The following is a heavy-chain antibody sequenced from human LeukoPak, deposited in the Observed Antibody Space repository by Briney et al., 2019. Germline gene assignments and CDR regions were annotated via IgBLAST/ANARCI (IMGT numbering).Heavy chain of an antibody. D-gene: IGHD3-10*01. CDR1: GFTFSSYS. CDR3: ARDKDYYYGSGSHDY. Sequence: PGGSLRLSCAASGFTFSSYSMNWVRQAPGKGLEWVSYISSSSSTIYYADSVKGRFTISRDNAKNSLYLQMNSLRAEDTAVYYCARDKDYYYGSGSHDYWGQGTLVTVSS. CDR2: ISSSSSTI. J-gene: IGHJ4*02. V-gene: IGHV3-48*01.